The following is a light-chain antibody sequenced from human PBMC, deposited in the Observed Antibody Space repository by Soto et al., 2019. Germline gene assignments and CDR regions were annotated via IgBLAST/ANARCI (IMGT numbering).Light chain of an antibody. CDR1: SSDVGGYNY. J-gene: IGLJ3*02. CDR2: DVS. V-gene: IGLV2-11*01. Sequence: QSALTQPRSVSGSPGQSVTISCTGTSSDVGGYNYVSWYQQHPGKAPKLMIYDVSQRPSGVTNRFSGSKSDNTASLTISGLQAEDEADYYCCSYAGTYTWVFGGGTKLTGL. CDR3: CSYAGTYTWV.